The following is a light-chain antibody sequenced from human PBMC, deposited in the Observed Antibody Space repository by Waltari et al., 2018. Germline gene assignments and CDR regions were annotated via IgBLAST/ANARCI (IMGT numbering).Light chain of an antibody. CDR2: KAS. CDR1: QRISSW. J-gene: IGKJ1*01. CDR3: QQYNSYSRT. V-gene: IGKV1-5*03. Sequence: DIQMTQSPSTLSASVGDRVTITCRASQRISSWLAWYQQKPGKAPKLLIYKASSLESGVPSRFSGSGSGTEFTLTISSLQPDDCATYYCQQYNSYSRTFGQGTKVEIK.